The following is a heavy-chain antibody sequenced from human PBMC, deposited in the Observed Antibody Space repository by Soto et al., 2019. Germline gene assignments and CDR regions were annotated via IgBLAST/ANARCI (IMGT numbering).Heavy chain of an antibody. J-gene: IGHJ4*02. CDR2: ISGSGSNP. D-gene: IGHD4-17*01. CDR1: GFTFSSYA. CDR3: AKTASMTIRDGFDH. Sequence: EVQVLESGGGLVQPGGSLRLSCAASGFTFSSYAMSWVRQAPGQGLGWVSAISGSGSNPYYADSVKGRFTISRDNSKNTLYLQMNSLRAEDPALYYCAKTASMTIRDGFDHWGQGTLVTVSS. V-gene: IGHV3-23*01.